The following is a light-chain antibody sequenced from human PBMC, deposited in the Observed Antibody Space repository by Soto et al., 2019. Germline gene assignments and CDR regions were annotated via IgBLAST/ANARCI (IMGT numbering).Light chain of an antibody. CDR1: SSDVGGYDF. J-gene: IGLJ1*01. CDR3: SSFVGGNIYV. V-gene: IGLV2-8*01. CDR2: DVS. Sequence: QSVLTQPPSASGSPGQSVTISCTGTSSDVGGYDFVAWHQQHPGKAPRLMIYDVSKWPSGVPDRFSGSKSGYTASLTVSGLQAEDEADYYCSSFVGGNIYVFGTGTKVTVL.